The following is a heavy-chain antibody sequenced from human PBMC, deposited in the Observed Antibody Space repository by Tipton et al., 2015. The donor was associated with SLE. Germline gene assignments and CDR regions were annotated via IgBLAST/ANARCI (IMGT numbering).Heavy chain of an antibody. V-gene: IGHV4-34*01. Sequence: TLSLTCSVYGGSFSGYNWNWIRQPPGKGLEWIGQINHSGSANYNPSLKSRVTISVDTSKNQFSLNLNSVTAADTAVYYCARGTGITDDWGQVTLVTVSS. CDR1: GGSFSGYN. CDR2: INHSGSA. J-gene: IGHJ4*02. D-gene: IGHD1/OR15-1a*01. CDR3: ARGTGITDD.